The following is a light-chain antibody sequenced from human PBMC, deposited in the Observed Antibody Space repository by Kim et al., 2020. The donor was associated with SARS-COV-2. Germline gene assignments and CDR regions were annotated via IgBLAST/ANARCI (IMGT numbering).Light chain of an antibody. J-gene: IGLJ3*02. CDR3: NSRDSSGNRV. Sequence: SSELTQDPAVSVALGQTVRITCKGDSLRSYYASWYQQKPGQAPVLVIYGKNNRRSGIPDRFSGSSSGNTASLTITGAQAEDEADYYCNSRDSSGNRVFGGGTQLTVL. CDR1: SLRSYY. V-gene: IGLV3-19*01. CDR2: GKN.